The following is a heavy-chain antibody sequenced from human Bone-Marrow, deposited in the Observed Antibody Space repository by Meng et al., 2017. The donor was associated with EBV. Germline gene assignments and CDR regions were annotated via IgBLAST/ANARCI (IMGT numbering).Heavy chain of an antibody. CDR2: MKPNCGNT. V-gene: IGHV1-8*01. D-gene: IGHD2-2*01. CDR3: ARGGTNRYKLDNIDY. CDR1: AVTVDTVG. Sequence: HLVQLGEAGQEPGGPVKAFSKASAVTVDTVGSSGLYQGTVQGLAGMGWMKPNCGNTGDAQKFQRSVTMTRNTSISTSYMQLSSLRSEETAVYYCARGGTNRYKLDNIDYWGPGTLVTVSS. J-gene: IGHJ4*02.